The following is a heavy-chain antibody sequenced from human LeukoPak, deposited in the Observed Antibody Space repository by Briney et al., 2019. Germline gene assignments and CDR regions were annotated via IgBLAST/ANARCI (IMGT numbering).Heavy chain of an antibody. CDR3: AKSGVGDAFDI. Sequence: AGRSLRLSCAASGFTFSSYGMHWVRQAPGKGLEWVAVISYDGSNKYYAASVKGRFTISRDNSKNTLYLQMNSLRAEDTAVYYCAKSGVGDAFDIWGQGTMVTVSS. CDR1: GFTFSSYG. D-gene: IGHD3-3*01. V-gene: IGHV3-30*18. J-gene: IGHJ3*02. CDR2: ISYDGSNK.